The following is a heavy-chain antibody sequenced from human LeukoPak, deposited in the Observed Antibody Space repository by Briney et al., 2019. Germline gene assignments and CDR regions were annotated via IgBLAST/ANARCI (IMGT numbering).Heavy chain of an antibody. J-gene: IGHJ6*03. CDR3: VAGYSYGTGYYYYYMDV. CDR2: IYYSGST. V-gene: IGHV4-59*12. CDR1: GGSISSYY. D-gene: IGHD5-18*01. Sequence: SETLSLTCTVSGGSISSYYWSWIRQPPGKGLEWIGYIYYSGSTNYNPSLKSRVTISVDTSKNQFSLKLSSVTAADTAVYYCVAGYSYGTGYYYYYMDVWGKGTTVTISS.